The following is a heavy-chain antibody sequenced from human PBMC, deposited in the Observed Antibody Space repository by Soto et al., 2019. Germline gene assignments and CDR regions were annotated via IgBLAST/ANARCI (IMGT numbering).Heavy chain of an antibody. J-gene: IGHJ6*02. D-gene: IGHD1-26*01. CDR3: ARLGGAKFDYYGMDV. CDR1: GYSFTSYW. Sequence: GESLKISCKGSGYSFTSYWIGWVRQMPGKGLEWMGIIYPGDSDTRYSPSFQGQVTISADKSISTAYLQWSSLKASDTAMYYCARLGGAKFDYYGMDVWGQGTTVTVSS. V-gene: IGHV5-51*01. CDR2: IYPGDSDT.